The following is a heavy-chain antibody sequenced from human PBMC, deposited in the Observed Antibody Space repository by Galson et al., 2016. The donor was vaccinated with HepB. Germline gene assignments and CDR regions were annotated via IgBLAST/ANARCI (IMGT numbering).Heavy chain of an antibody. D-gene: IGHD2/OR15-2a*01. J-gene: IGHJ6*02. Sequence: SLRLSCAASGFTFSSYALHWVRQAPGKGLEWVAVISYDGKSIYYADSVKGRFTISRDNSKNTLYLQMNSLRAEDTAVYYCARDRITLSPVYYYYGLDVWGQGTTVTVSS. CDR1: GFTFSSYA. CDR3: ARDRITLSPVYYYYGLDV. V-gene: IGHV3-30*04. CDR2: ISYDGKSI.